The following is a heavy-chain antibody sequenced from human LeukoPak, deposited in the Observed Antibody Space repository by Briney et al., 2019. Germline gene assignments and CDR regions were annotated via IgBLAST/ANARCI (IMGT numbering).Heavy chain of an antibody. CDR1: GFTFSSYA. V-gene: IGHV1-2*02. CDR3: ARGRDLYDFWSGYYVDY. D-gene: IGHD3-3*01. CDR2: INPNSGST. J-gene: IGHJ4*02. Sequence: GGSLRLSCAASGFTFSSYAMHWVRQAPGQGLEWMGWINPNSGSTNYAQKFQGRVTMTRDTSISTAYMELSRLRSDDTAVYYCARGRDLYDFWSGYYVDYWGQGTLVTVSS.